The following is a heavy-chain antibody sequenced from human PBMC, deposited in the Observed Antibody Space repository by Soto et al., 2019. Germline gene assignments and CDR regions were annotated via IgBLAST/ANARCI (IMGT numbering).Heavy chain of an antibody. J-gene: IGHJ4*02. CDR3: AKDRDSSSWHAFDY. CDR2: ISYDGSNK. CDR1: GFPFSSYG. Sequence: HPGGSLRLSCAASGFPFSSYGMHWVRQAPGKGLEWVAVISYDGSNKYYADSVKGRFTISRDNSKNTLYLQMNSLRAEDTAVYYCAKDRDSSSWHAFDYWGQGTLVTVSS. V-gene: IGHV3-30*18. D-gene: IGHD6-13*01.